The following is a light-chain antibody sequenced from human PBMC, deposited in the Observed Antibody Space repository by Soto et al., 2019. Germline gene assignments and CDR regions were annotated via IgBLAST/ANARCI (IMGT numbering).Light chain of an antibody. V-gene: IGKV1-27*01. CDR2: AAS. J-gene: IGKJ3*01. CDR1: QGISNY. CDR3: QKYNSAPHN. Sequence: DIQMTQSPSSLSASLGDRVTITCRASQGISNYLAWYQQKPGKVPKLLIYAASILQSGVPSRFSGSRSVTDVTLTISSLQPEDVETYDCQKYNSAPHNFGPGTKVDI.